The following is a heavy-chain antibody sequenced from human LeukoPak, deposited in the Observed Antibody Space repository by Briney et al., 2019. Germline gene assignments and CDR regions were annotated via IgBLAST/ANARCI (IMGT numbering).Heavy chain of an antibody. V-gene: IGHV1-2*02. CDR2: INPNSGGT. CDR1: GYTFTGYY. J-gene: IGHJ5*02. D-gene: IGHD6-6*01. CDR3: ARVKVRGCSSPFDP. Sequence: ASVKVSCKASGYTFTGYYMHWVRQAPGQGLEWMGWINPNSGGTNYAQKFQGRVTMTRDTSISTAYMELSRLRSDDTAVYYCARVKVRGCSSPFDPWGQGTLVTVSS.